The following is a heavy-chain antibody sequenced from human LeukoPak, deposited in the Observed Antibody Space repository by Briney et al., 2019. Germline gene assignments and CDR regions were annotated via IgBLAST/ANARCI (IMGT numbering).Heavy chain of an antibody. CDR3: ARQSPARYSGSYSADY. J-gene: IGHJ4*02. CDR1: GGSVSSYY. CDR2: IYTSGST. Sequence: PSETLSLTWTVSGGSVSSYYWRWIRQPAGKGLEWIGRIYTSGSTNYNTSLKSRVTMSVDTSKNQFSLKVSSVTAADTAVYYCARQSPARYSGSYSADYWGQGTLVTVSS. V-gene: IGHV4-4*07. D-gene: IGHD1-26*01.